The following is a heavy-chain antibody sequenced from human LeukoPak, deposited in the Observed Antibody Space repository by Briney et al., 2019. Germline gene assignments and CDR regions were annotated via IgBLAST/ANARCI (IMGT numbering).Heavy chain of an antibody. J-gene: IGHJ4*02. CDR2: INHSGST. CDR1: GGSISNINDY. V-gene: IGHV4-39*07. D-gene: IGHD3-16*02. CDR3: ARGPMITFGGVIVYRTNNFDY. Sequence: PSETLSLTCTVSGGSISNINDYWGWIRQPPGKGLEWIGEINHSGSTNYNPSLKSRVTISVDTSKNQFSLKLSSVTAADTAVYYCARGPMITFGGVIVYRTNNFDYWGQGTLVTVSS.